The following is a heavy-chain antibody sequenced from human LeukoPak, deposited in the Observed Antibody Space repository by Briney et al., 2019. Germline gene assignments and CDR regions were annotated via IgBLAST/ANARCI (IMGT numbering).Heavy chain of an antibody. CDR1: GFTFSAYS. D-gene: IGHD3-3*01. Sequence: GESLKISCAASGFTFSAYSMTWVRQAPGKGLEWISYISSSSSNIYYADSVKGRFTISRDNANNSLFLQMSSLRAEDTAVYYCARDRFSNWFDPWGHGTLVTVSS. CDR2: ISSSSSNI. V-gene: IGHV3-48*01. J-gene: IGHJ5*02. CDR3: ARDRFSNWFDP.